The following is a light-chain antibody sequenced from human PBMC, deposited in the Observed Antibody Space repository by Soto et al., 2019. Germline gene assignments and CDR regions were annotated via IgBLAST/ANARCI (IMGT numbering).Light chain of an antibody. CDR3: CSYAGSYTPDV. V-gene: IGLV2-11*01. Sequence: QSVLTQPRSVSGSPGQSVTISCTGTSSDVGGYNYVSWYQQHPGKAPKLMIYDVSKRPSGVPDRFSGSKSGNTASLTISGPQAEDEADYYCCSYAGSYTPDVFGGGTKVTVL. CDR1: SSDVGGYNY. CDR2: DVS. J-gene: IGLJ2*01.